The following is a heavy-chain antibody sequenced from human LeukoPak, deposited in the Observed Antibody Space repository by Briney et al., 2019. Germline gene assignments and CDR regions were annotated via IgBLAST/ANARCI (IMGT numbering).Heavy chain of an antibody. D-gene: IGHD3-10*01. V-gene: IGHV3-33*01. Sequence: GGSLRLSCAASGFTFSSYGTHWVRQAPGKGLEWVAVIWYDGSNKYYADSVKGRFTISRDNSKNTLYLQTNSLRAEDTAVYYCARDLRGDYYGSGSPFDYWGQGTLVTVSS. J-gene: IGHJ4*02. CDR2: IWYDGSNK. CDR3: ARDLRGDYYGSGSPFDY. CDR1: GFTFSSYG.